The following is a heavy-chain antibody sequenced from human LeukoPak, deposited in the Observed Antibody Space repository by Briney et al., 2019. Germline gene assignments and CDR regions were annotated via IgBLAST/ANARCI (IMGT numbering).Heavy chain of an antibody. CDR1: GGSFSSHY. CDR2: ISYIGST. D-gene: IGHD4-17*01. Sequence: PSETLSLTCTVSGGSFSSHYWSWIRQPPGKGLKWIGYISYIGSTNYNPSLKSRVTISVDTSKNQFSLKLSSVTAADAAVYFCARDPTTVTKGLDLWGQGTMVSVSS. V-gene: IGHV4-59*11. J-gene: IGHJ3*01. CDR3: ARDPTTVTKGLDL.